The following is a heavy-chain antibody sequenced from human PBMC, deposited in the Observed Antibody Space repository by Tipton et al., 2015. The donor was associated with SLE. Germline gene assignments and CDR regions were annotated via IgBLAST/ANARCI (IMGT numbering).Heavy chain of an antibody. J-gene: IGHJ4*02. CDR3: TKVGGSGHFDY. CDR1: GGSISSHY. Sequence: TLSLTCTVSGGSISSHYWSWIRQPPGKGLEWIGYIYYSGSTNYNPSLKSRVTMSVDTSKNQFSLNLRSVTAADTAVYYCTKVGGSGHFDYWGQGTLVTVSS. V-gene: IGHV4-59*11. CDR2: IYYSGST. D-gene: IGHD3-16*01.